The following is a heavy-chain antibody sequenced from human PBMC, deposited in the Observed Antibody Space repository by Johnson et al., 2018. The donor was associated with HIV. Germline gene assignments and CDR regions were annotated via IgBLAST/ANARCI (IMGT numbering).Heavy chain of an antibody. D-gene: IGHD2/OR15-2a*01. J-gene: IGHJ3*02. CDR1: GFTVSSNY. CDR2: IYSGGST. CDR3: ARSVASYFEGAFDI. Sequence: VQLVESGGGLIQPGGSLRLSCAASGFTVSSNYMSWVRQAPGKGLEWVSVIYSGGSTYYADSVKGRFTISRDNSKNTLYLQMNSLRAEDTAVYYCARSVASYFEGAFDIWGQGTMVTVSS. V-gene: IGHV3-53*01.